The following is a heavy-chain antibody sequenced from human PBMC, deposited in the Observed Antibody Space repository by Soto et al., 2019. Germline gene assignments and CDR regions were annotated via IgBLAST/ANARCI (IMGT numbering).Heavy chain of an antibody. J-gene: IGHJ5*02. CDR3: AREIPSRGAGWFDP. CDR1: GFTFSSYS. Sequence: EVQLAESGGGLVQPGGSLRLSCAASGFTFSSYSMNWVRQAPGKGLEWVSYISSSSSTIYYADSVKGRFTISRDNAKNSLDLQMNSLRDEDTAVYYCAREIPSRGAGWFDPWGQGTLVTVSS. V-gene: IGHV3-48*02. CDR2: ISSSSSTI. D-gene: IGHD3-10*01.